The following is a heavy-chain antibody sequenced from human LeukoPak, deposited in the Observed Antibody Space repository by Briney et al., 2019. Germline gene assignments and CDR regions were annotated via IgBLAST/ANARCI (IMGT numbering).Heavy chain of an antibody. CDR3: ARDGNYYGSAY. V-gene: IGHV3-48*01. CDR2: ISSSSSTI. J-gene: IGHJ4*02. D-gene: IGHD3-10*01. CDR1: GFTFSSYS. Sequence: GGSLRLSCAASGFTFSSYSMNWVRQAPGKGLEWVSYISSSSSTIYYADSVKGRFTISRDNAKNSLYLQMNNLRAEDTAVYYCARDGNYYGSAYWGQGTLVTVSS.